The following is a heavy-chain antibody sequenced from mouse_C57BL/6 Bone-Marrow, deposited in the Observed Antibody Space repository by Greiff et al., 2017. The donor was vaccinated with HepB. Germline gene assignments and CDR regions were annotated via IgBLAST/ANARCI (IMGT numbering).Heavy chain of an antibody. CDR3: ARPYL. Sequence: EVKLMESGGGLVQPGGSLKLSCAASGFTFSDYYMYWVRQTPEKRLEWVAYISNGGGSTYYPDTVKGRFTISRDNAKNTLYLQMSRLKSEDTAMYYCARPYLWGQGTLVTVSA. J-gene: IGHJ3*01. V-gene: IGHV5-12*01. CDR1: GFTFSDYY. CDR2: ISNGGGST. D-gene: IGHD5-5*01.